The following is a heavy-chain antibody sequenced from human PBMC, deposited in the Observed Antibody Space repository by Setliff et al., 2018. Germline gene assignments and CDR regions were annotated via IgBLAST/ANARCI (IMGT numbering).Heavy chain of an antibody. Sequence: ASVKVSCKTSGFGFTTFGFSWVRQAPGQGLEWLGSISPYSGNTNYPQWLQDRVTMTIDTSATTAYMEVRSLRSDDTAVYYCARDRKEIVVKPPAASLDYWGQGTQVTVSS. J-gene: IGHJ4*02. CDR1: GFGFTTFG. V-gene: IGHV1-18*01. CDR2: ISPYSGNT. D-gene: IGHD2-2*01. CDR3: ARDRKEIVVKPPAASLDY.